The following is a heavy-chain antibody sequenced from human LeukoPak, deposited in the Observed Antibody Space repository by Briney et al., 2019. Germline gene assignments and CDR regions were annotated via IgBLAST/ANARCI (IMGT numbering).Heavy chain of an antibody. Sequence: GGSLRLSCAASGFTFSSYGMHLVRQAAGKGLEWVAVLSYDGSNKYYADSVKGRFTISRDNSKNTLYLQMNSLRAEDTAVYYCAKDRIPGYSSGWFQPYYFDYWGQGTLVTVSS. J-gene: IGHJ4*02. CDR1: GFTFSSYG. D-gene: IGHD6-19*01. CDR2: LSYDGSNK. CDR3: AKDRIPGYSSGWFQPYYFDY. V-gene: IGHV3-30*18.